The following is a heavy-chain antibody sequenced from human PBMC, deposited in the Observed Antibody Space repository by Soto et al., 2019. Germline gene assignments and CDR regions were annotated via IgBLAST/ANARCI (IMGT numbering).Heavy chain of an antibody. J-gene: IGHJ2*01. CDR1: GYTFTSYA. V-gene: IGHV1-3*01. CDR3: ARGGSLYWYFDL. Sequence: QVQLVQSGAEVKKPGASVKVSCKASGYTFTSYAMHWVRQAPGQRLEWMGWINAGNGNTKYSQKFQGSVTINRDTSASTSYMELSSLRSEDTAVYDCARGGSLYWYFDLWGRGTLVNVSS. CDR2: INAGNGNT. D-gene: IGHD1-26*01.